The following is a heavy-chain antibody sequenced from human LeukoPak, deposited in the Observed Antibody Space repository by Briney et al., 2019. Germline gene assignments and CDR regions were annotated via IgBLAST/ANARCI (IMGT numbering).Heavy chain of an antibody. V-gene: IGHV1-18*01. CDR1: GYTFTSYG. D-gene: IGHD3-3*01. CDR3: ARDRAYYDFWSGYGTFDY. Sequence: ASVKVSCKASGYTFTSYGISWVRQAPGQGLEWMGWISAYNGNTNYAQKLQGRVTMTTDTSTSTAYMELRSLRSDDTAVYYCARDRAYYDFWSGYGTFDYWGQGTLVTVSS. J-gene: IGHJ4*02. CDR2: ISAYNGNT.